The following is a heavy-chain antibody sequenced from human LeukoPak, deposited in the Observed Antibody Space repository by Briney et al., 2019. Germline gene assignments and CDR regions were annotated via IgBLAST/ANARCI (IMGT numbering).Heavy chain of an antibody. Sequence: PGRSLRLSCAASGFTFDDYAMHWVRQAPGKGLEWVSGISWNSGFIAYADSVKGRFTISRDNAKNSLYLQMNSLRTGDTALYYCAKDISSSVASTFDYWGQGTLVTVSS. CDR1: GFTFDDYA. J-gene: IGHJ4*02. CDR3: AKDISSSVASTFDY. V-gene: IGHV3-9*01. CDR2: ISWNSGFI. D-gene: IGHD5-12*01.